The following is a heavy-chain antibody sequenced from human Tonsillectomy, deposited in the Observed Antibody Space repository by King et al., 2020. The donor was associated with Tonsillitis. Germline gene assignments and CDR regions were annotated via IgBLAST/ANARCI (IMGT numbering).Heavy chain of an antibody. Sequence: VQLQESGPGLVKPSDTLSLTCAVSGYSISSSNWWGWIRQPPGKVLEWIGYSYYSGSTYYNPSPKSRVTMSVDTSKNQFSLKLSTVTAVDTAVYYCARSKAAAGSDAFDIWGQGTMVTVSS. CDR2: SYYSGST. V-gene: IGHV4-28*01. J-gene: IGHJ3*02. D-gene: IGHD6-13*01. CDR3: ARSKAAAGSDAFDI. CDR1: GYSISSSNW.